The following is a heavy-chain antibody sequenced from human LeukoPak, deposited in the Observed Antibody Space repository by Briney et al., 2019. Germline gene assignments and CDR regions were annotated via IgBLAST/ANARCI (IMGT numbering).Heavy chain of an antibody. D-gene: IGHD3-22*01. CDR2: INWNGGGT. J-gene: IGHJ4*02. CDR3: ARDPPYYYDSSGKGWYFDY. Sequence: PGGSLRLSCAASGFTFDDYGMSWVRQAPGKGLEWVSGINWNGGGTGYADSVKGRLTISRDNAKNSLYLQMNSLRAEDTALYYCARDPPYYYDSSGKGWYFDYWGQGTLVTVSS. CDR1: GFTFDDYG. V-gene: IGHV3-20*04.